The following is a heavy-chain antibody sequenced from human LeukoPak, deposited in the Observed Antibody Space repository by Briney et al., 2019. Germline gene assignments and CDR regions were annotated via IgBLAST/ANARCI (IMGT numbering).Heavy chain of an antibody. Sequence: GASVKVSCKASGYTFTGYYMHWVRQAPGQGLEWMGWINPNSGGTNYAQKFQGRVTMTRDTSISTAYMELSRLRSDDTAVYYCATHSSWYIGGLGYWGQGTLVTVSS. D-gene: IGHD6-13*01. CDR1: GYTFTGYY. CDR2: INPNSGGT. CDR3: ATHSSWYIGGLGY. V-gene: IGHV1-2*02. J-gene: IGHJ4*02.